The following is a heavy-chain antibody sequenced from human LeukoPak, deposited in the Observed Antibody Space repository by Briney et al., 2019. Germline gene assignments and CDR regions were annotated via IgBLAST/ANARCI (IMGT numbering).Heavy chain of an antibody. CDR3: ARSRDDYDY. Sequence: ASVKVSCKASGYTFTGYYMHWVRQAPGQGLEWMGWINPNSGGTNYAQKFQGRVTMTRDTSISTAYMELSSLRSEDTAVYYCARSRDDYDYWGQGTLVTVSS. J-gene: IGHJ4*02. CDR1: GYTFTGYY. CDR2: INPNSGGT. D-gene: IGHD3-16*01. V-gene: IGHV1-2*02.